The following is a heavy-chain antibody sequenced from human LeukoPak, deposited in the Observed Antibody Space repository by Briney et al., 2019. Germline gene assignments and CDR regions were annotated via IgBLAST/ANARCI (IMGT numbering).Heavy chain of an antibody. CDR3: ARTSVHDSPFDY. CDR2: ISSSSSTK. CDR1: GFTFSSYS. Sequence: GGSLRLSCAASGFTFSSYSMNWVRQAPGKGLEWVSYISSSSSTKYYADSVKGRFTISRDNSKNTLYLQMNSLRAEDTAVYYCARTSVHDSPFDYWGQGTLVTVSS. D-gene: IGHD5/OR15-5a*01. J-gene: IGHJ4*02. V-gene: IGHV3-48*01.